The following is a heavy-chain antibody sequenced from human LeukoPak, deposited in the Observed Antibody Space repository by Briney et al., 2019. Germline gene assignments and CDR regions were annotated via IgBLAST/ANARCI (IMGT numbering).Heavy chain of an antibody. CDR2: IKQDGNER. CDR1: GFNFSSYW. D-gene: IGHD3/OR15-3a*01. V-gene: IGHV3-7*03. J-gene: IGHJ4*01. Sequence: GGSLRLSCAASGFNFSSYWMNWVRQAPGKGLEWVANIKQDGNERYYVDSAKGRFTISRDNAKNSLYLQMNSLGAEDTAVYYCARGPWTARDYFDYWGHGTLVTVSS. CDR3: ARGPWTARDYFDY.